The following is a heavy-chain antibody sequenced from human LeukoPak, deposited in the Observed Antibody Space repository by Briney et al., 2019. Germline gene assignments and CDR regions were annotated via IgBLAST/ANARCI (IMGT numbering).Heavy chain of an antibody. Sequence: GGSLRLSCAASGFTFSDHGIHWVRHGPGKGLKWVAIIYYDGKNKYYADSAKGRFTISRDNPKNTAYLQMNSLRGDDTGVYYCSRGGWPTAGTPRMDVWGQGTTVIVSS. CDR2: IYYDGKNK. CDR3: SRGGWPTAGTPRMDV. J-gene: IGHJ6*02. V-gene: IGHV3-33*01. CDR1: GFTFSDHG. D-gene: IGHD6-13*01.